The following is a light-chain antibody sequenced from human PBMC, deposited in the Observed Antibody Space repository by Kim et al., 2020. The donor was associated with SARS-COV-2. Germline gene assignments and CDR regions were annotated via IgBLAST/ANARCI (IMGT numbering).Light chain of an antibody. V-gene: IGLV3-21*04. CDR2: YDS. Sequence: APGKTARITCGGNNIGSKSVLWYQQKPGQAPVLVIYYDSDRPSGIPERFSGSNSGNTATLTISRVEAGDEADYYFQVWDSSSDHWVFGGGTKLTVL. J-gene: IGLJ3*02. CDR1: NIGSKS. CDR3: QVWDSSSDHWV.